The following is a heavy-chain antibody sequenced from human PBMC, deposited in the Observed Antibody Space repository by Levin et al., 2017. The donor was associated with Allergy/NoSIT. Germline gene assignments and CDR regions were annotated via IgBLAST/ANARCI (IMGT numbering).Heavy chain of an antibody. D-gene: IGHD2-2*02. Sequence: SQTLSLTCTVSGGSISSYYWSWIRQPAGKGLEWIGRIYTSGSTNYNPSLKSRVTMSVDTSKNQFSLKLSSVTAADTAVYYCAREIVSYCSSTSCYTHPYFDYWGQGTLVTVSS. V-gene: IGHV4-4*07. CDR2: IYTSGST. CDR3: AREIVSYCSSTSCYTHPYFDY. J-gene: IGHJ4*02. CDR1: GGSISSYY.